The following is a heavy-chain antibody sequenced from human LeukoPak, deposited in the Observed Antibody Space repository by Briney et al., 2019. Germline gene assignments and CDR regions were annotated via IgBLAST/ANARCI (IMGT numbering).Heavy chain of an antibody. D-gene: IGHD3-22*01. J-gene: IGHJ5*01. CDR2: ITSSGDAT. V-gene: IGHV3-23*01. Sequence: GGSLRLSCVASGFTFNIYSMSWVRQAPGKGLEWVSSITSSGDATFYADSAKDHFTISRDNSRSTLYLQMSRLRVEDTAVYYCAKDRPNYHESNGHYYRLNGDSWGQGTLVTVSS. CDR3: AKDRPNYHESNGHYYRLNGDS. CDR1: GFTFNIYS.